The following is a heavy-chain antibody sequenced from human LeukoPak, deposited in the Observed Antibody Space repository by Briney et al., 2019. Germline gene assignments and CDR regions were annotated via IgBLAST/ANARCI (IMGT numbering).Heavy chain of an antibody. CDR3: AGARRGSSLYYYGMDV. D-gene: IGHD6-13*01. CDR2: ISAYNGNT. CDR1: GYTFTSYG. Sequence: ASVKVSCKASGYTFTSYGISWVRQAPGQGLEWMGWISAYNGNTNYAQKLQGRVTMTTDTSTSTAYMELRSLRSDDTAVYYCAGARRGSSLYYYGMDVWGQGTTVTVSS. V-gene: IGHV1-18*01. J-gene: IGHJ6*02.